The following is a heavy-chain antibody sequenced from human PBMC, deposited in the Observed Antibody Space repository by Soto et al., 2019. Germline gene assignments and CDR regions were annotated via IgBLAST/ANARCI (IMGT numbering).Heavy chain of an antibody. Sequence: GGSLRLSCVASGFNFDDSAMNWVRQVPGKGLEWVSGITWNSGHILYADSVKGRFTISRDNAKRSLYLELNSLRPEDTALYYCAKGRSSMIVVVMDYWGQGTPVTVSS. CDR3: AKGRSSMIVVVMDY. D-gene: IGHD3-22*01. V-gene: IGHV3-9*01. J-gene: IGHJ4*02. CDR2: ITWNSGHI. CDR1: GFNFDDSA.